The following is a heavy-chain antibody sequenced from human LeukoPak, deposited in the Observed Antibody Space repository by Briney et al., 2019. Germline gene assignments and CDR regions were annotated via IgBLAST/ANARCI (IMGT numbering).Heavy chain of an antibody. CDR3: ARVMGDSSGQYYFDY. J-gene: IGHJ4*02. V-gene: IGHV3-7*01. CDR2: IKQDGSEK. CDR1: GFTFSSYW. D-gene: IGHD3-22*01. Sequence: PGGSLRLSCAASGFTFSSYWMSWFRQAPGKGLEWVANIKQDGSEKYYVDSVKGRFTISRDNAKNSLYLQMNSLRAEDTAVYYCARVMGDSSGQYYFDYWGQGTLVTVSS.